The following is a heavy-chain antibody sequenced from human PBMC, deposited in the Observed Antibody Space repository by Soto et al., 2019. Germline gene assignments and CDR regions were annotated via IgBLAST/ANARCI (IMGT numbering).Heavy chain of an antibody. V-gene: IGHV4-31*03. D-gene: IGHD3-3*01. J-gene: IGHJ4*02. CDR3: ARSGQIFSDY. Sequence: TLSLTCTVSGGSISSGGYYWSWIRQHPGKGLERIGYIYYSGSTYYNPSLKSRVTISVDTSKNQFSLKLSSVTAADTAVYYCARSGQIFSDYWGQGTLVTVSS. CDR1: GGSISSGGYY. CDR2: IYYSGST.